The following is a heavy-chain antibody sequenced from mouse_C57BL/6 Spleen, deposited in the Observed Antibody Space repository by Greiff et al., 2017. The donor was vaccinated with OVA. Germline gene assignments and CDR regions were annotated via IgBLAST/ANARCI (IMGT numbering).Heavy chain of an antibody. CDR1: GYTFTDYY. CDR3: AGWLLRDYYAMDY. J-gene: IGHJ4*01. D-gene: IGHD2-3*01. V-gene: IGHV1-26*01. CDR2: INPNNGGT. Sequence: VQLQQSGPELVKPGASVKISCKASGYTFTDYYMNWVKQSHGKSLEWIGDINPNNGGTSYNQKFKGKATLTVDKSSSTAYMELRSLTSEDSAVYYCAGWLLRDYYAMDYWGQGTSVTVSS.